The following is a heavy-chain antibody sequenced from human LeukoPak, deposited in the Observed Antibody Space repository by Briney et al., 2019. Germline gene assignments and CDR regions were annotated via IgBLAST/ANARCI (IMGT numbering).Heavy chain of an antibody. CDR3: AKDLTSYSSGWYYFDY. J-gene: IGHJ4*02. D-gene: IGHD6-19*01. Sequence: GGSLRLSCAASGFTFDDYAMHLVRQAPGKGLEWVSGISWNSGSIGYADSVKGRFTISRDNAKNSLYLQMNSLRAEDTAVYYCAKDLTSYSSGWYYFDYWGQGTLVTVSS. CDR2: ISWNSGSI. CDR1: GFTFDDYA. V-gene: IGHV3-9*01.